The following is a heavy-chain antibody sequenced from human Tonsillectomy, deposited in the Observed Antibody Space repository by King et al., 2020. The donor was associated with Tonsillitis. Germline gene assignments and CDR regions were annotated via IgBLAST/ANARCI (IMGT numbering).Heavy chain of an antibody. CDR2: ISYDGSNK. Sequence: VQLVESGGGVVQPGRSLRLSCAASGFTFSSYAMHWVRQAPGKGLEWVAVISYDGSNKYYADSVKGRFTISRDNSRNTLYLQMNSLRAEDTAVYYCARGFVLAGHPPNEGPFDYWGQGTLVTVSS. V-gene: IGHV3-30-3*01. J-gene: IGHJ4*02. CDR3: ARGFVLAGHPPNEGPFDY. D-gene: IGHD1-1*01. CDR1: GFTFSSYA.